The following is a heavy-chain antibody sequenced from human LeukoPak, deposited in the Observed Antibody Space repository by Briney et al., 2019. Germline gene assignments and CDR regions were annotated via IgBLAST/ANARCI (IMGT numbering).Heavy chain of an antibody. J-gene: IGHJ4*02. V-gene: IGHV3-23*01. D-gene: IGHD6-13*01. Sequence: GGSLRLSCAASGFTFSSYAMSWVRQAPGKGLEWVSAISGSGGSTYYADSVKGRFTISRDNSKNTLYLQMNSLRAEDTAVYYCAKSRSIAAAPLGRSFDYWGQGTLVTVSS. CDR3: AKSRSIAAAPLGRSFDY. CDR1: GFTFSSYA. CDR2: ISGSGGST.